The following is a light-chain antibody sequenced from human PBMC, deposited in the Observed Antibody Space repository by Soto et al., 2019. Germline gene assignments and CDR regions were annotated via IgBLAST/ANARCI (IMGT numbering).Light chain of an antibody. CDR3: MQALQTPLT. CDR2: LGS. V-gene: IGKV2-28*01. J-gene: IGKJ4*01. CDR1: XSLLHSNGYNY. Sequence: DIVMTXXXXXXXVTPGEPASXSCXSSXSLLHSNGYNYLDWYLQKPGQSPQLLIYLGSNRASGVPDRFSGSGSGTDFTLKISRVEAEDVGVYYCMQALQTPLTFGGGTKVEIK.